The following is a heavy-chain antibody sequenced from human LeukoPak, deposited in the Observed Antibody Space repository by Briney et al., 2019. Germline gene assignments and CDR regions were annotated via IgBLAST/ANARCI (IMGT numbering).Heavy chain of an antibody. V-gene: IGHV3-7*01. CDR3: ARDLPIDTAMVESNGFDY. J-gene: IGHJ4*02. Sequence: GGSLRLSCAASGFTFSSYWMSWVRQAPGKGLEWVANIKQDGSEKYYVDSVKGRFTISRDNAKNPLYLQMNSLRAEDTAVYYCARDLPIDTAMVESNGFDYWGQGTLVTVSS. CDR2: IKQDGSEK. CDR1: GFTFSSYW. D-gene: IGHD5-18*01.